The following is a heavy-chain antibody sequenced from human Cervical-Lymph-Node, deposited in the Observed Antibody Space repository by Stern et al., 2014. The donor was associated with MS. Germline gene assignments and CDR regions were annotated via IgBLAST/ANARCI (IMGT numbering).Heavy chain of an antibody. CDR2: IYYSGST. V-gene: IGHV4-39*01. D-gene: IGHD3-10*01. CDR1: GGSVTSSAYY. CDR3: ASPGFGESFYFDY. Sequence: QLQLQESGPGLVKPSETLSLTCTVSGGSVTSSAYYWGWIRQPPGQGLEWIGNIYYSGSTYYNPSLKGRVTISVDTSKNQISLKLTSLTAADTAVYYCASPGFGESFYFDYWGRGTRVTVSS. J-gene: IGHJ4*02.